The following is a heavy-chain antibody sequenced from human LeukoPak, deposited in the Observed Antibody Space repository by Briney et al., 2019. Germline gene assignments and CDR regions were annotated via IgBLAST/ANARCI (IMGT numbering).Heavy chain of an antibody. V-gene: IGHV3-23*01. CDR1: GFTFSSYA. CDR3: ASSSGWSQIVDY. Sequence: GGSLRLSCAASGFTFSSYAMSWVRQAPGKGLEWVSAISGSGGTTYYADSVKGRFTISRDNSKNTLYLQMNSLRAEDTAVYYCASSSGWSQIVDYWGQGTLVTVSS. CDR2: ISGSGGTT. J-gene: IGHJ4*02. D-gene: IGHD6-19*01.